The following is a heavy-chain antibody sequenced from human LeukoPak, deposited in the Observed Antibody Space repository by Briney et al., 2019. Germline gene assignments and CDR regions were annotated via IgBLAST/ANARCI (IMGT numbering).Heavy chain of an antibody. CDR1: VDSISSGCYY. J-gene: IGHJ6*02. Sequence: SQTLSLTWTVSVDSISSGCYYWSWLRQPPGKGLEWIGEINHSGSTNYNPSLKSRVTISVDTSKNQFSLKLSSATAADTAVYYCARGKRWQWLGGYYYYGMDVWGQGTTVTVSS. D-gene: IGHD6-19*01. CDR3: ARGKRWQWLGGYYYYGMDV. V-gene: IGHV4-39*07. CDR2: INHSGST.